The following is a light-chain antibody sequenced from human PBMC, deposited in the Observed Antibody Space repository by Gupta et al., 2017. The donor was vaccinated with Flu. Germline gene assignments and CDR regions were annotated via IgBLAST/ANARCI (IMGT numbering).Light chain of an antibody. CDR3: QQYGSSPRT. V-gene: IGKV3-20*01. J-gene: IGKJ1*01. CDR1: QSVSSSY. Sequence: EIVLTQSPGTLSLSPRERATLSCRASQSVSSSYLAWYQQKPGQAPRLLIYSASSRATGIPDRFSGSGSGTDFTLTISRLEPEDFAVYYCQQYGSSPRTFGQGTKVEIK. CDR2: SAS.